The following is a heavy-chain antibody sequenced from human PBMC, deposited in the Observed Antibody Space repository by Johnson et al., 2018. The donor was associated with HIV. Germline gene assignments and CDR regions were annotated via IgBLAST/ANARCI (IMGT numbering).Heavy chain of an antibody. CDR3: TTKTTVVTLGFDI. Sequence: VQLVESGGGLVKPGGSLRLSCAASGFTFSNAWMSWVRQAPGKGLEWVGRIKSKPDGGTTDYAAPVKGRFTISRDDSENTLYLQMNSLKTEDTAVYYCTTKTTVVTLGFDIWGQGTMVTVSS. CDR2: IKSKPDGGTT. CDR1: GFTFSNAW. V-gene: IGHV3-15*01. D-gene: IGHD4-23*01. J-gene: IGHJ3*02.